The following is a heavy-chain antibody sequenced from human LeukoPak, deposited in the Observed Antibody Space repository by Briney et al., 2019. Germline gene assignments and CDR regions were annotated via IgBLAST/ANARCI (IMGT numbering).Heavy chain of an antibody. J-gene: IGHJ4*02. D-gene: IGHD2/OR15-2a*01. CDR3: AKDFGRNIGGPGY. Sequence: PGGSLRLSCAASGFTFSSYSMNWVRQAPGKGLEWVSSISSSSSYIYYADSVKGRFTISRDNAKNSLYLQMNSLRAEDTAVYYCAKDFGRNIGGPGYWGRGTLVTVSS. V-gene: IGHV3-21*04. CDR1: GFTFSSYS. CDR2: ISSSSSYI.